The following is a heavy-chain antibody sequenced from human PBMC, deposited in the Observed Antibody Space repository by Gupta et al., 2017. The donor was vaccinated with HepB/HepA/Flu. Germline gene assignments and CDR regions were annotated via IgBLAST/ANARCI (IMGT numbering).Heavy chain of an antibody. D-gene: IGHD3-22*01. CDR1: GFTFSSYS. J-gene: IGHJ4*02. CDR2: ISSSSSYI. Sequence: EVQLVESGGGLVKPGGSLRLSCAASGFTFSSYSMNWVRQAPGKGLEWVSSISSSSSYIYYADSVKGRFTISRDNAKNSLYLQMNSLRAEDTAVYYCARVGDSSGYYYVQTGYFDYWGQGTLVTVSS. CDR3: ARVGDSSGYYYVQTGYFDY. V-gene: IGHV3-21*01.